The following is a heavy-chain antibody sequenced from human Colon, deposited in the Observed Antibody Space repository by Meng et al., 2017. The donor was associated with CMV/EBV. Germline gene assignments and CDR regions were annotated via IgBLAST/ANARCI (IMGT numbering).Heavy chain of an antibody. CDR1: GYTFNGYF. CDR3: ATFGGDFDY. V-gene: IGHV1-2*02. D-gene: IGHD3-3*01. J-gene: IGHJ4*02. Sequence: QVQLVQSGAEVKEPXASVKVSCKASGYTFNGYFIHWVRQAPGQGLEWMGWINPHSGATHYAQKFQVGLTMTRDTSISTAYMELSRVRSDDTAVYYCATFGGDFDYWGQGTLVTVSS. CDR2: INPHSGAT.